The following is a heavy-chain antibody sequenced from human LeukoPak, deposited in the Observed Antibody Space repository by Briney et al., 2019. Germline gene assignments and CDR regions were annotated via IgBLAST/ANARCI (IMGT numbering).Heavy chain of an antibody. CDR1: GFTFSSYA. CDR3: ARSGINFFDY. CDR2: ISRSGRST. D-gene: IGHD1-26*01. J-gene: IGHJ4*02. Sequence: GGSLRLSCAGSGFTFSSYALSWIRQAPGKGLEWVSTISRSGRSTFNADSVQGRFTISRDNSKNTLYLQMNSLRAEDTAVYYCARSGINFFDYWGQGALVTVSS. V-gene: IGHV3-23*01.